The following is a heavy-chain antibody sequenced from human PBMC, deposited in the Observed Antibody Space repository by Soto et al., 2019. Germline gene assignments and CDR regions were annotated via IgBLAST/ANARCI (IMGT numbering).Heavy chain of an antibody. J-gene: IGHJ4*02. D-gene: IGHD1-26*01. V-gene: IGHV2-5*02. CDR3: ARTSGSYLEVVGALDY. CDR1: GFSLSTSGVG. CDR2: IYWDDDK. Sequence: QITLKESGPPLVKPTQTLTLTCTFSGFSLSTSGVGVGWIRQPPGKALEWLALIYWDDDKRYSPSLKSRLTITKDTSKNQVVLTMTNMDPVDTATYYCARTSGSYLEVVGALDYWGQGTLVTVSS.